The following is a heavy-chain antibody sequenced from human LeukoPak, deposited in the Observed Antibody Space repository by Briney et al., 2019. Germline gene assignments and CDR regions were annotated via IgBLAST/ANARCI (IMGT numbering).Heavy chain of an antibody. CDR3: AGDVVWVYYYYGMDV. D-gene: IGHD2-8*01. CDR2: ISSSSTI. J-gene: IGHJ6*02. CDR1: IFTFSSYS. Sequence: GGSLRLSCAASIFTFSSYSMNWVRQAPGKGLEGVSYISSSSTIYYADSVKGRFTISRDNAKNSLYLQMNSLRDEDTAVYYCAGDVVWVYYYYGMDVWGQGTLVTVSS. V-gene: IGHV3-48*02.